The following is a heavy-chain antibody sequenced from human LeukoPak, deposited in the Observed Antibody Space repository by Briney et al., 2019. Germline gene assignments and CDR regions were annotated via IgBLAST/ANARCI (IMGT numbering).Heavy chain of an antibody. Sequence: SETLSLTCTVSGTSITSHYWSWLRQPPGKGLEWIGHIYYSGTTDYNSSLKSRVTISVDTSRNQCSLKLNSMTAADTAVYFCARGHFGLDVWGQGTTVTVSS. J-gene: IGHJ6*02. CDR1: GTSITSHY. V-gene: IGHV4-59*11. CDR2: IYYSGTT. CDR3: ARGHFGLDV.